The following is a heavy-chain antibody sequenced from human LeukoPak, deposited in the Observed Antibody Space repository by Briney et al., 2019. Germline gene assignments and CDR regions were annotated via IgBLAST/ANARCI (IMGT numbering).Heavy chain of an antibody. D-gene: IGHD2-15*01. V-gene: IGHV5-51*01. J-gene: IGHJ6*03. CDR1: GYSFTNYW. Sequence: KAGESLKISCKGSGYSFTNYWIGWVRQMPGKGLEWMGIIYPGDSDTRYSPSFQGQVTISADKSISTAYLQWSSLKASDTAMYYCARSGYCSGGSCYWDYYYYYMDVWGKGTTVTVSS. CDR3: ARSGYCSGGSCYWDYYYYYMDV. CDR2: IYPGDSDT.